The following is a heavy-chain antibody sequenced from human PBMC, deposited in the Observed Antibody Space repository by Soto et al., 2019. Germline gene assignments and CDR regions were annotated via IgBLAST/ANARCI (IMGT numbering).Heavy chain of an antibody. Sequence: LETMSLTCAVSSGSISSSNWWSWVRQPPGKGLEWIGEIYHSGSTNYNPSLKSRVTISVDKSKNQFSLKLSSVTAADTAVYYCARVGGAAAGTRNWFDPWGQGTLVTVSS. CDR2: IYHSGST. D-gene: IGHD6-13*01. J-gene: IGHJ5*02. CDR3: ARVGGAAAGTRNWFDP. V-gene: IGHV4-4*02. CDR1: SGSISSSNW.